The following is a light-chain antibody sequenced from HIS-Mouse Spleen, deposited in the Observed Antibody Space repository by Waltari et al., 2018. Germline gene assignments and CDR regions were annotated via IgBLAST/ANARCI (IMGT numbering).Light chain of an antibody. CDR2: DAS. J-gene: IGKJ5*01. CDR3: QQYDNLPPVIT. V-gene: IGKV1-33*01. Sequence: DIQMTQSPSSLSASVGDRVTITCQASQDISNYLYWYQQKPGKAPKLLIYDASNLETGVPSRFSGSGSGTDFTFTISSLQPEDIATYYCQQYDNLPPVITFGQGTRLEIK. CDR1: QDISNY.